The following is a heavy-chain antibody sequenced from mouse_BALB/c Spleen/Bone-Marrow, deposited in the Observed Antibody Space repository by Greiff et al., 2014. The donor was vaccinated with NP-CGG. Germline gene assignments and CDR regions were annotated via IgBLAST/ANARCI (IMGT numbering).Heavy chain of an antibody. CDR2: IWGDGST. J-gene: IGHJ2*01. CDR3: AKGELLRWDFDY. CDR1: GFSLTSYG. Sequence: VQRVESGPGLVAPSQTLSITCTVSGFSLTSYGINWVRQPPGKGLEWLGVIWGDGSTNYHSALISRLSISKDNSKSQVFLKLNSLQTDDTATYYCAKGELLRWDFDYWGQGTTLTVSS. D-gene: IGHD1-1*01. V-gene: IGHV2-3*01.